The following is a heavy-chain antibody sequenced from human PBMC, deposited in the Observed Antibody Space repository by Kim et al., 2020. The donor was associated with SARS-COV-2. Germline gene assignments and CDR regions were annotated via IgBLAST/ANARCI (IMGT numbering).Heavy chain of an antibody. CDR2: INHSGST. Sequence: SETLSLTCAVYGGSFSGYYWSWIRQPPGKGLEWIGEINHSGSTNYNPSLKSRVTISVDTSKNQFSLKLSSVTAADTAVYYCARGALGYCSSTSCYRLHYFDYWGQGTLVTVSS. J-gene: IGHJ4*02. CDR1: GGSFSGYY. CDR3: ARGALGYCSSTSCYRLHYFDY. D-gene: IGHD2-2*01. V-gene: IGHV4-34*01.